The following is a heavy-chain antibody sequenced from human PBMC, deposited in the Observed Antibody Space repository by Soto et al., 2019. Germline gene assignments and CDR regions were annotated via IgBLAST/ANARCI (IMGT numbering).Heavy chain of an antibody. J-gene: IGHJ5*02. CDR3: ARGREISFGYNWFDP. V-gene: IGHV1-46*02. D-gene: IGHD5-18*01. Sequence: QVQLVQSGAEVRKPGASVKLSCQTSGYPFNSYHMPWVRQAPGQGLEWMGVINPTEGRTRYSQKFQDRVTRTRDTSTSTVYMELSSLRSEDTAMYFCARGREISFGYNWFDPWGQGTRVTVSS. CDR1: GYPFNSYH. CDR2: INPTEGRT.